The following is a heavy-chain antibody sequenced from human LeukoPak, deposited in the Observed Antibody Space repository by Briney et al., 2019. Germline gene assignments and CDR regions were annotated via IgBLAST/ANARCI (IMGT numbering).Heavy chain of an antibody. Sequence: ASVTVSXKASGYTFTSYGISWMRQAPGHGLEWIGWISDYTCNTNYPQQLQRKVTMNTDTSTSTAYMELRSLRSDGTAVYYCARDLYRDSLPASWFDPWGQGTLVTVSS. V-gene: IGHV1-18*01. J-gene: IGHJ5*02. CDR1: GYTFTSYG. CDR3: ARDLYRDSLPASWFDP. CDR2: ISDYTCNT. D-gene: IGHD4-11*01.